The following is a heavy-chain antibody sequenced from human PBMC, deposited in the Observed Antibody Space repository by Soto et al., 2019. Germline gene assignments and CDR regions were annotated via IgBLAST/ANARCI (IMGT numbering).Heavy chain of an antibody. Sequence: QVQLQESGPGLVKPSQTLSLTCTVSGGSISSGDYYWSWIRQPPGKGLEWLGYIYSSGSTDYNPSLECRVTISVDTSKNQFSLKLSSVTAADTAVYYCARSAPRFPRTFDYWGQGTLVTVSS. CDR3: ARSAPRFPRTFDY. J-gene: IGHJ4*02. CDR1: GGSISSGDYY. V-gene: IGHV4-30-4*01. CDR2: IYSSGST.